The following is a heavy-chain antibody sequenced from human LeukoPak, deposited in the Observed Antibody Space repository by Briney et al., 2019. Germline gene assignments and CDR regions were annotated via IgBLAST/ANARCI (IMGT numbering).Heavy chain of an antibody. Sequence: GGSLRLSCVASGFTFSSYSMNWFRQAPGKGLEWVSSISSSSSYIYYADSVKGRFTISRDNAKNSLYLQMNSLRAEDTAVYYCAKCPTWYQLRPYYFDYWGQGTLVTVSS. CDR1: GFTFSSYS. V-gene: IGHV3-21*04. D-gene: IGHD2-2*01. J-gene: IGHJ4*02. CDR2: ISSSSSYI. CDR3: AKCPTWYQLRPYYFDY.